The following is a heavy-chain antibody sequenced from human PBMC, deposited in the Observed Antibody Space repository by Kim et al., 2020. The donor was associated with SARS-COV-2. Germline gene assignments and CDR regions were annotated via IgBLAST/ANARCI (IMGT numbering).Heavy chain of an antibody. Sequence: GGSLRLSCAASGFTFSDHYMDWVRQAPGKGLEWVGRTRNKANSYTTEYAASVKGRFTISRDDSKNSLYLQMNSLKTEDTAVYYCARSGVVVAATPNTHYYYYYGMDVWGQGTTVTVSS. CDR2: TRNKANSYTT. V-gene: IGHV3-72*01. J-gene: IGHJ6*02. D-gene: IGHD2-15*01. CDR3: ARSGVVVAATPNTHYYYYYGMDV. CDR1: GFTFSDHY.